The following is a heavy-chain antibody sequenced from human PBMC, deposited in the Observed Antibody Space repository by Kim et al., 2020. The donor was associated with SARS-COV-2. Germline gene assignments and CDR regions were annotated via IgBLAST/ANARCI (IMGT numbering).Heavy chain of an antibody. CDR2: IYYSGST. V-gene: IGHV4-31*03. D-gene: IGHD4-17*01. J-gene: IGHJ5*02. CDR3: ARDLLKGGDYRGWFDP. CDR1: GGSISSGGYY. Sequence: SETLSLTCTVSGGSISSGGYYWSWIRQHPGKGLEWIGYIYYSGSTYYNPSLKSRVTISVDTSKNQFSLKLSSVTAADTAVYYCARDLLKGGDYRGWFDPWGQGTLVTVSS.